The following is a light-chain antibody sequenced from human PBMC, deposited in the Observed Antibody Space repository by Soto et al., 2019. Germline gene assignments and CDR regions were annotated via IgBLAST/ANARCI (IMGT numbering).Light chain of an antibody. V-gene: IGKV1-39*01. Sequence: DVQMTQSPSSQSASVGDRVTITCRASQRIRTSLNWYQQKPGKAPKFLIYDASSLQSEVPSRFSGSGSGTDFTLTISNLQPEDFATYYCQQSYSVPPTFGQGTKLEI. CDR3: QQSYSVPPT. CDR2: DAS. J-gene: IGKJ2*01. CDR1: QRIRTS.